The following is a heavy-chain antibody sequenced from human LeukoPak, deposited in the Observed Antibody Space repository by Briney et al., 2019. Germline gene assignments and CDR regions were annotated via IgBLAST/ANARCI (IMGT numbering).Heavy chain of an antibody. J-gene: IGHJ5*02. D-gene: IGHD4-23*01. CDR3: ARDPSYGGIRHYNWFDP. Sequence: SETLSLTCAVYGGSFSSYYWGWIRQPPGKGLEWIGSIYYSGSTYYNPSLKSRVTISVDTSKNQFSLKLSSVTAADTAVYYCARDPSYGGIRHYNWFDPWGQGTLVTVSS. CDR2: IYYSGST. V-gene: IGHV4-39*07. CDR1: GGSFSSYY.